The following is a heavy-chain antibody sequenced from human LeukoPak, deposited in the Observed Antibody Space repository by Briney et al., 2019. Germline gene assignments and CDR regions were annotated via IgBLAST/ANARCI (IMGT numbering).Heavy chain of an antibody. Sequence: ASVKVSCKASGYTFTAYYIHWVRQGPGQGLEWMGWVHPNSGVTNSTQSFQGRVTMTRDKSINTAYMELSRLTSDDTAVYYCARAASGLDPWGQGTLVTVSS. CDR3: ARAASGLDP. V-gene: IGHV1-2*02. D-gene: IGHD3-10*01. CDR2: VHPNSGVT. CDR1: GYTFTAYY. J-gene: IGHJ5*02.